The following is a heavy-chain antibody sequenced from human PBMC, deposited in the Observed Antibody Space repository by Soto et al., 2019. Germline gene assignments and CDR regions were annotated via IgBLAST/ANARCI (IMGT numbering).Heavy chain of an antibody. V-gene: IGHV4-39*01. D-gene: IGHD2-15*01. CDR3: ARHWTRTELNCSGGSCYSGYFDY. CDR2: IYYSGST. J-gene: IGHJ4*02. CDR1: GGSISSSSYY. Sequence: QLQLQESGPGLVKPSETLSLTCTVSGGSISSSSYYWGWIRQPPGKGLEWIGSIYYSGSTYYNPSLKSRVTISVDTSKNQFSLKLSSVTAADTAVYYCARHWTRTELNCSGGSCYSGYFDYWGQGTLVTVSS.